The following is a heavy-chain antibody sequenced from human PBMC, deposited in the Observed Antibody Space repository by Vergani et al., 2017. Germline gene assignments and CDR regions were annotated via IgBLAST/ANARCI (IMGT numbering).Heavy chain of an antibody. CDR2: LIPIFGTA. Sequence: QVQLVQSGAEVKKPGSSVKVSCKASGGTFSSYAISWVRQAPGQGLEWMGGLIPIFGTANYAQKFQGRVTIPADKATSTAYMELSSLRSEDTAVYYCARDPSSTGVWFDPWGQGTLVTVSS. CDR3: ARDPSSTGVWFDP. J-gene: IGHJ5*02. V-gene: IGHV1-69*06. CDR1: GGTFSSYA. D-gene: IGHD1-1*01.